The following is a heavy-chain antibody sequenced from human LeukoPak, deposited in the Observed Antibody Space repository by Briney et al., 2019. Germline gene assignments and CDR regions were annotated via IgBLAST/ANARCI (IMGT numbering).Heavy chain of an antibody. CDR2: IYTSGST. CDR3: ARARGALPGDAFDI. J-gene: IGHJ3*02. V-gene: IGHV4-4*07. Sequence: PSETLSLTCTVSGGSMSSYYCSWIRQPAGKGLEWIGRIYTSGSTNYNPSLKSRVTISVDKSKNQFSLKLSSVTAADTAVYYCARARGALPGDAFDIWGRGTMVTVSS. D-gene: IGHD2-15*01. CDR1: GGSMSSYY.